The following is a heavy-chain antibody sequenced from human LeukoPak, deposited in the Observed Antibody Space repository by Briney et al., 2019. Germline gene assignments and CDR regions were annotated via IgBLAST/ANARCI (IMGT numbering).Heavy chain of an antibody. V-gene: IGHV4-34*01. D-gene: IGHD5-24*01. CDR3: ARRRLGYYFDY. CDR2: INPRGST. J-gene: IGHJ4*02. CDR1: GGSFSGYY. Sequence: KPSETLSLSCGVYGGSFSGYYWSWIRQPPGKGLEWIGEINPRGSTNYNPSLKSRVPLSADTSKNQFSLTLNSVTAADTAVYYCARRRLGYYFDYWSQGTLVTVSS.